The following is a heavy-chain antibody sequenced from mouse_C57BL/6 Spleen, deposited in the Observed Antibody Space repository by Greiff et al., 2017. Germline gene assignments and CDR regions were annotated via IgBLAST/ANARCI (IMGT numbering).Heavy chain of an antibody. CDR3: ARLDTWFAY. Sequence: QVQLQQPGAELVMPGASVKLSCKASGYTFTSYWMHWVKQRPGQGLEWIGEIDPSDSYTNYNQKFKGKSTLTVDKSSSTAYMQLSSLTSEVSAVYYCARLDTWFAYWGQGTLVTVSA. J-gene: IGHJ3*01. D-gene: IGHD3-2*01. CDR2: IDPSDSYT. V-gene: IGHV1-69*01. CDR1: GYTFTSYW.